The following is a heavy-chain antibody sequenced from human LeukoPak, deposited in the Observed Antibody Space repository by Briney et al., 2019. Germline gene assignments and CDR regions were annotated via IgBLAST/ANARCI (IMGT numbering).Heavy chain of an antibody. CDR3: ARDVLMALDY. CDR1: GESISGFY. V-gene: IGHV4-59*12. Sequence: SETLSLTCTVSGESISGFYWTWIRQPPGKGLEWIGYIYYSGSTNYNPSLKSRVTDSIDTSKNQFSLRLTSVTAADTAVYYCARDVLMALDYWGQGILVTVSS. D-gene: IGHD2-8*01. J-gene: IGHJ4*02. CDR2: IYYSGST.